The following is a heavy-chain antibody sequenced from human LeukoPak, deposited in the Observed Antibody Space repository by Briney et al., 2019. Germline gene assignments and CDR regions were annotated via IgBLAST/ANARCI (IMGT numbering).Heavy chain of an antibody. CDR2: ISSSSSTI. V-gene: IGHV3-48*01. CDR1: GFTFSSYS. CDR3: ARGPNYYDSSGYHALTN. Sequence: GGSLRLSCAASGFTFSSYSMNWVRQAPGKGLEWVSYISSSSSTIYYTDSVKGRFTISRDNAKNSLYLQMNSLRAEDTAVYYCARGPNYYDSSGYHALTNWGQGTLVTVSS. D-gene: IGHD3-22*01. J-gene: IGHJ4*02.